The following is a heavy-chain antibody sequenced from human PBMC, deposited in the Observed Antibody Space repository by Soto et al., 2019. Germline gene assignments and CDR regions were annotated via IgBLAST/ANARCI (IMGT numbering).Heavy chain of an antibody. CDR3: ARSSGGVFGIIIEGSNWFAP. CDR1: GASIRSGGYY. J-gene: IGHJ5*02. CDR2: IFYTGSA. D-gene: IGHD3-3*01. Sequence: QVQLQESGPGLVKPAQTLSLTCTVSGASIRSGGYYWSWIRQRPGQGLEWIAYIFYTGSAYYNPSLESRLSISIDRSKNQFSLKLSSVSAADTAVYYCARSSGGVFGIIIEGSNWFAPWGQGTLVTVSS. V-gene: IGHV4-31*03.